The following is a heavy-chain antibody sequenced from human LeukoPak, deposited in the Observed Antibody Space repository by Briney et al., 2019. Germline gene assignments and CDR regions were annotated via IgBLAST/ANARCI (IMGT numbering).Heavy chain of an antibody. CDR2: ISSSSSYI. V-gene: IGHV3-21*01. J-gene: IGHJ4*02. Sequence: KTGGSLRLSCAASGFTFSSYSMNWVRQAPGKGLEWVSSISSSSSYIYYAYSVKGRFTVSRDNAKNSLYLQMNSLRDEDTAVYYCARESRTEYSSSWYRTYYFDYWGQGTLVTVSS. CDR1: GFTFSSYS. D-gene: IGHD6-13*01. CDR3: ARESRTEYSSSWYRTYYFDY.